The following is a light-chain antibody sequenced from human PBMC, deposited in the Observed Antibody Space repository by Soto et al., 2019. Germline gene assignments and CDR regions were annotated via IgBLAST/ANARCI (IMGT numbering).Light chain of an antibody. V-gene: IGKV3-11*01. J-gene: IGKJ4*01. Sequence: EIVLTQSPATLSLSPGERATVSCRASQNVYFYLAWYQQKPGQAPRLLIYDASNRATGIPTRFSGSGSGTDFTLTISSLEPEDFATYFCQQYGNYPLTFGGGTTVEVK. CDR2: DAS. CDR1: QNVYFY. CDR3: QQYGNYPLT.